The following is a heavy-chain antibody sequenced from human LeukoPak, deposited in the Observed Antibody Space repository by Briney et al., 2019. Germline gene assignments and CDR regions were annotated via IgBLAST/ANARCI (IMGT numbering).Heavy chain of an antibody. Sequence: GGSLRLSCAASGFTFSSYAMSWVRQAPGKGLEWVSTISGGGGSTYYADSVKGQFTMSRDNSKNTLFLEMNSLRAEDTAVYYCAKDLRGSRDALYIWGQGTMVTVSP. V-gene: IGHV3-23*01. D-gene: IGHD3-10*01. J-gene: IGHJ3*02. CDR1: GFTFSSYA. CDR2: ISGGGGST. CDR3: AKDLRGSRDALYI.